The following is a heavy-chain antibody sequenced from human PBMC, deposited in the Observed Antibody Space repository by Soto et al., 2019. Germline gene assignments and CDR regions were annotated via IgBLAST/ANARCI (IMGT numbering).Heavy chain of an antibody. Sequence: EVQLVESGGGLVQPGGSLRLSCVVSGITFSTYRMHWVRQAPGKGLVWVSHIKSDGTVTPYTDSVRGRFIISRDNAKNTLFLQMNSLRAEDTAVYYCARENYDFWRGYYLDYWGQGPLVTVSS. D-gene: IGHD3-3*01. J-gene: IGHJ4*02. CDR1: GITFSTYR. CDR3: ARENYDFWRGYYLDY. CDR2: IKSDGTVT. V-gene: IGHV3-74*03.